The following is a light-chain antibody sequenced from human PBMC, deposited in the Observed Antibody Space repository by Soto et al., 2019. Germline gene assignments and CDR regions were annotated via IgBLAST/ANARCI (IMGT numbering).Light chain of an antibody. CDR1: QTIINW. CDR3: LQDINYPWT. V-gene: IGKV1-5*01. CDR2: AAS. Sequence: DIQMTQSASIVNASVGDRVTITCRASQTIINWLAWYQQKPGKAPKRLIYAASSLQSGVPSRFSGSGSGTEFTLAISSLQPEDSATYYCLQDINYPWTFGQGPKVDIK. J-gene: IGKJ1*01.